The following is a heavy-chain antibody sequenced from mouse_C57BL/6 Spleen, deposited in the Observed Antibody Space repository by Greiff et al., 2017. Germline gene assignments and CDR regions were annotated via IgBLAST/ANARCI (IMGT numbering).Heavy chain of an antibody. V-gene: IGHV10-3*01. Sequence: EVTLMESGGGLVQPKGSLKLSCAASGFTFNTYAMHWVRQAPGKGLEWVARIRSKSSNYATYYADSVKDRFTISRDDSHSMIYRKMNNVKTDDTAIDDCVRDQGDNYGSSSSAGFAYWGQGTLVTVSA. CDR3: VRDQGDNYGSSSSAGFAY. D-gene: IGHD1-1*01. CDR2: IRSKSSNYAT. J-gene: IGHJ3*01. CDR1: GFTFNTYA.